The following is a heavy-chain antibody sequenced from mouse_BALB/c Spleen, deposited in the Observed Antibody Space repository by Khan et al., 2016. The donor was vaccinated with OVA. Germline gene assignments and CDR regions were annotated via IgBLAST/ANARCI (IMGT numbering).Heavy chain of an antibody. Sequence: QIQLVQSGPELKKPGETVKNSCKASGFTFTNYGMNWVKQAPGKGLKWMGWINTYTGEPTYGDDFKGRFALSLETSASTAYLQINNLINEDMATYFCARISSYWYSDFWGAGTTVTVSS. J-gene: IGHJ1*01. CDR3: ARISSYWYSDF. CDR2: INTYTGEP. V-gene: IGHV9-1*02. D-gene: IGHD6-2*01. CDR1: GFTFTNYG.